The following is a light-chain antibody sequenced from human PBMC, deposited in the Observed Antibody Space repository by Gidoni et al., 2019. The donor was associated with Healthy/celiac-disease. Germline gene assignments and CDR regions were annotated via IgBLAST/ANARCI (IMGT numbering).Light chain of an antibody. V-gene: IGKV1-33*01. Sequence: DIQMTQSPSSLSASVGDRVTITCQASQDISNYLNWYQQKPGKAPKRLIYDASNLETGVPSMISGSGPGTDFTFTISSLQPEDIATYYCQQYDNLPPLTFGGGTKVEIK. CDR3: QQYDNLPPLT. CDR2: DAS. J-gene: IGKJ4*02. CDR1: QDISNY.